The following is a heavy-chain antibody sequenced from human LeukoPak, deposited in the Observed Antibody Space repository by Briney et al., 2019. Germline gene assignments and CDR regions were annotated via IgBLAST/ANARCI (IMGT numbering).Heavy chain of an antibody. D-gene: IGHD3-10*01. CDR2: INPSGGST. V-gene: IGHV1-46*01. CDR1: GYTFTSYY. J-gene: IGHJ5*02. Sequence: VASVKVSCKASGYTFTSYYMHWVRQAPGQGLEWMGIINPSGGSTSYAQKFQGRVTMTRDTSTSTVYMELSSLRSEDPAVYYCAREGWAMVRGSTRWFDPWGQGTLVTVSS. CDR3: AREGWAMVRGSTRWFDP.